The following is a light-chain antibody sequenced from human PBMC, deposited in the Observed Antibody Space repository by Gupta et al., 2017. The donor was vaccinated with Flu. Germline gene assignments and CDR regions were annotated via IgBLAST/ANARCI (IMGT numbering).Light chain of an antibody. CDR1: QSLVYSDGNTI. CDR3: MQGAHWPWA. J-gene: IGKJ1*01. CDR2: LVS. Sequence: VTLGQPASISCRSSQSLVYSDGNTILHWFQQRPGESPRRLIYLVSHRESGVPDRFSGSGSGTEFTLKSSRVEAEDVGVYFCMQGAHWPWAFGQGTKVEIK. V-gene: IGKV2-30*01.